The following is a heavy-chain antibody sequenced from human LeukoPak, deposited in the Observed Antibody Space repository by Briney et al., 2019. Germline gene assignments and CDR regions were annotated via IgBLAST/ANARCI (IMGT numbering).Heavy chain of an antibody. CDR2: ISYDGSNK. J-gene: IGHJ6*02. V-gene: IGHV3-30-3*01. D-gene: IGHD4-11*01. Sequence: GGSLRLSCAASGFTFSSYAMSWVRQAPGKGLEWVAVISYDGSNKYYADSVKGRFTISRDNSKNTLYLQMNSLRAEDTAVYYCARDIQDYYYYYYGMDVWGQGTTVTVSS. CDR3: ARDIQDYYYYYYGMDV. CDR1: GFTFSSYA.